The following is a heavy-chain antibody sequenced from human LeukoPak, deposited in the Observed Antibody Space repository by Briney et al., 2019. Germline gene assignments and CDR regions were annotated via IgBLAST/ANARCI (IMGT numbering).Heavy chain of an antibody. CDR2: MSGNGGST. CDR3: AKDPYYDFWSGYHHY. Sequence: GGSLRLSCAASGFTLSSYWMSWVRHAPGKGREWVSAMSGNGGSTYYTDTVKGRFTTSRENSKNTLYLQMNSLRAEDTAVYYCAKDPYYDFWSGYHHYWGQGTLVTVSS. V-gene: IGHV3-23*01. J-gene: IGHJ4*02. CDR1: GFTLSSYW. D-gene: IGHD3-3*01.